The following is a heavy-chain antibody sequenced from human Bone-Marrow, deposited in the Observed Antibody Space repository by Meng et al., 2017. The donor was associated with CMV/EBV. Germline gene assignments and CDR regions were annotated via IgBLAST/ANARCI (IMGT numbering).Heavy chain of an antibody. D-gene: IGHD5-12*01. J-gene: IGHJ6*02. CDR1: GYSISSGYY. CDR2: IYYSGST. CDR3: AKDQEWVATINVRYYYYGMDV. Sequence: GSLRLSCTVSGYSISSGYYWGWIRQPPGKGLEWIGSIYYSGSTYYNPSLKSRVTISVDTSKNQFSLKLSSVTAEDTAVYYCAKDQEWVATINVRYYYYGMDVWGQGTTVTVSS. V-gene: IGHV4-38-2*02.